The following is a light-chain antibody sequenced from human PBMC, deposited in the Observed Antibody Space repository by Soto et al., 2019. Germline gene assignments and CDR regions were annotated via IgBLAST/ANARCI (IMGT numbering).Light chain of an antibody. CDR3: QQYGASPLFS. Sequence: EIVLTQSPGTLSLSPGERATLSCRASQSVSSYYLAWYQQKPGQAPRLLIYGASSRATGIPDRFSGSGSGTDFTLTISRLEPDDFAVYYCQQYGASPLFSFGPGTKVDI. J-gene: IGKJ3*01. CDR1: QSVSSYY. V-gene: IGKV3-20*01. CDR2: GAS.